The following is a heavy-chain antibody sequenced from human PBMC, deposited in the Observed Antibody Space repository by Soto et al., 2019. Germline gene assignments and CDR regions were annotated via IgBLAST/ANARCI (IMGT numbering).Heavy chain of an antibody. J-gene: IGHJ6*02. CDR1: GYTFTSYY. V-gene: IGHV1-46*01. CDR2: INPSGGST. D-gene: IGHD3-9*01. Sequence: ASVKVSCEASGYTFTSYYMHWVRQAPGQGLEWMGIINPSGGSTSYAQEFQGRVTMTRDTSTSTVYMELSSLRSEDTAVYYCARDDRRVLRYFDWLPPDGMDVWGQGTTVTVSS. CDR3: ARDDRRVLRYFDWLPPDGMDV.